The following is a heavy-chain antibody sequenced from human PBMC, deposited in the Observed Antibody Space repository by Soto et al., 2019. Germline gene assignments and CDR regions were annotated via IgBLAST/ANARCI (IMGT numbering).Heavy chain of an antibody. CDR2: IYCSGST. CDR3: GSSNIAAAGFSYYGRDV. D-gene: IGHD6-13*01. J-gene: IGHJ6*02. CDR1: GVSISSYY. Sequence: SETLSLTCTVSGVSISSYYWIWIRQPPGKGLEWIGYIYCSGSTNYNPSLKSRVTISVDTSKNQFSLKLSSVTAADTAVYYCGSSNIAAAGFSYYGRDVGGRGTTVT. V-gene: IGHV4-59*01.